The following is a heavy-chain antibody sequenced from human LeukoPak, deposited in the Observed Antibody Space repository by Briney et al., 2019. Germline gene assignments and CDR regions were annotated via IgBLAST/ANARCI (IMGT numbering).Heavy chain of an antibody. J-gene: IGHJ6*03. D-gene: IGHD3-10*01. Sequence: GASVKVSCKASGYTFTGYYMHWVRQAPGQGLEWMGWINPNSGGTNYAQKFQGRVTMTRDTSISTAYMELSRLRSDDTAVYYCARSYYYGSGSSFHYMDVWGKGTTVPVSS. CDR2: INPNSGGT. CDR1: GYTFTGYY. CDR3: ARSYYYGSGSSFHYMDV. V-gene: IGHV1-2*02.